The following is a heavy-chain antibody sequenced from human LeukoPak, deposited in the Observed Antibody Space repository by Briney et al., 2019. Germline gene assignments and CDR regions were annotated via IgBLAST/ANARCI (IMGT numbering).Heavy chain of an antibody. CDR3: ARDGALDY. CDR2: VNPNSGGT. V-gene: IGHV1-2*02. Sequence: ASVTVSCKSSGYTFTSYYMHWLRQPPGQGLEWMGWVNPNSGGTNYAQKFQGRVTMTRDTSISTAYMDLSRLGSDDTAVYYCARDGALDYWGQGTLVTVSS. D-gene: IGHD3-16*01. J-gene: IGHJ4*02. CDR1: GYTFTSYY.